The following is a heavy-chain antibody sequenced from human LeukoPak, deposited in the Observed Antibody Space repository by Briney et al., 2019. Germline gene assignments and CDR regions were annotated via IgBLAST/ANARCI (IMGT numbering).Heavy chain of an antibody. CDR2: ITGSGGNT. Sequence: ASLRLSCAASGFPFSNYAMSWVRPAPGKGLEWVSAITGSGGNTYYADSVKGRFTISRDNSKNTVFLQMNSLRAEDTAVYYCAKWGDYDVLTGYYVSDYWGQGTLVTVSS. V-gene: IGHV3-23*01. CDR3: AKWGDYDVLTGYYVSDY. J-gene: IGHJ4*02. D-gene: IGHD3-9*01. CDR1: GFPFSNYA.